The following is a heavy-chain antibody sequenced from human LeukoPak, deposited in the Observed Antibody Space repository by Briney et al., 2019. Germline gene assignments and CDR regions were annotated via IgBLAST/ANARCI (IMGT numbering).Heavy chain of an antibody. CDR3: ARDRGGTSGMDV. D-gene: IGHD4-23*01. V-gene: IGHV3-53*01. J-gene: IGHJ6*03. CDR1: GLTVNSNY. CDR2: IYSGGTT. Sequence: GGSLRLSCAASGLTVNSNYMSWVRQAPGKGLEWVSVIYSGGTTYYAGSVKGRFTISRDNSKNTLSLQMKSLRADDTAVYYCARDRGGTSGMDVWGKGTTVTVSS.